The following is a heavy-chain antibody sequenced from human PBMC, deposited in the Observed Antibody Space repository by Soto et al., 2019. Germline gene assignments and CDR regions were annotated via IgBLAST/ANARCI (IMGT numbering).Heavy chain of an antibody. CDR1: GYSFTNYW. Sequence: PGGSLKISCKGSGYSFTNYWIGWVRQMPGRGLEWMGIIYPGDSDTRYSPSFQGQVTISADKSISTAYLQWSSLKASDNAMYFCARQTNTIRQYYFDSWGQGTLVTVSS. J-gene: IGHJ4*02. V-gene: IGHV5-51*01. D-gene: IGHD3-3*01. CDR3: ARQTNTIRQYYFDS. CDR2: IYPGDSDT.